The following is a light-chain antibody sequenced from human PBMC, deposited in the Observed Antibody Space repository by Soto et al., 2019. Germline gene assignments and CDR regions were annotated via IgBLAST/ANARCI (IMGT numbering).Light chain of an antibody. CDR2: AAS. Sequence: DIQMTQSPSSLSASVGARVTITGRASQGISSYLNWYQQKPGKAPKLLIYAASSLERGVPSRFRGSGAGTDFALTISSMQPEDFATYYCQQSYSAPLTGGGGPKVEIK. CDR1: QGISSY. CDR3: QQSYSAPLT. V-gene: IGKV1-39*01. J-gene: IGKJ4*01.